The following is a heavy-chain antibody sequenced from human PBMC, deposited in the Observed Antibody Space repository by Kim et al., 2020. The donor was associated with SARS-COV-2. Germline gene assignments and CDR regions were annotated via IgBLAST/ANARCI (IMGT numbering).Heavy chain of an antibody. CDR3: ARGAAGSGG. V-gene: IGHV4-59*12. CDR1: GASISSYY. CDR2: ITDSGST. Sequence: SETLSLTCSVSGASISSYYCSWFRQPPGKGLEWIGYITDSGSTNYNPSLKSRVTISVDTSKNQFSLNLRSVTTADTAVYYCARGAAGSGGWGQGTLVTVSS. J-gene: IGHJ1*01. D-gene: IGHD6-13*01.